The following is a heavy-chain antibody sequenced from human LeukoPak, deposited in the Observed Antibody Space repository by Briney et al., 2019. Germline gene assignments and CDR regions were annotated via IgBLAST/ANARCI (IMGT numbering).Heavy chain of an antibody. CDR2: ISGSGGST. D-gene: IGHD6-19*01. CDR3: AKDRGGGAVAGNFDY. Sequence: PGGFLRLSCAASGFTFSGYAMSWVRQAPGKGLEWVSAISGSGGSTYYADSVKGRFTISRDNSKNTLYLQMNSLRAEDTAVYYCAKDRGGGAVAGNFDYWGQGTLVTVSS. J-gene: IGHJ4*02. CDR1: GFTFSGYA. V-gene: IGHV3-23*01.